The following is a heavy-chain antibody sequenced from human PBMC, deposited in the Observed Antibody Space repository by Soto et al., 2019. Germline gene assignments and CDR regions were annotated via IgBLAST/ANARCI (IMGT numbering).Heavy chain of an antibody. CDR1: GFTFDSCV. D-gene: IGHD6-13*01. CDR2: ISGSGRYT. Sequence: PGGSLRLSCAASGFTFDSCVMSWVRQAPGKXLEWLSLISGSGRYTDYADSVKGRFTISRDNSKNTLYLQMNSLRVEDTAVYCCAKDPPSERMQPDYGMDVWGQGTTVTVSS. J-gene: IGHJ6*02. V-gene: IGHV3-23*01. CDR3: AKDPPSERMQPDYGMDV.